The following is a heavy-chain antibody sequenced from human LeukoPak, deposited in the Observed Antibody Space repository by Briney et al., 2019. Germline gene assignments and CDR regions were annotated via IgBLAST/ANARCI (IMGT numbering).Heavy chain of an antibody. J-gene: IGHJ4*02. CDR1: GGSISSGGYY. D-gene: IGHD5/OR15-5a*01. CDR2: IYYSGST. CDR3: ARGVNEDYFDY. Sequence: SETLSLTCTVSGGSISSGGYYWSWIRQPPGKGLEWIGYIYYSGSTNYNPSLKSRVTISVDTSKNQFSLKLSSVTAADTAVYYCARGVNEDYFDYWGQGTLVTVSS. V-gene: IGHV4-61*08.